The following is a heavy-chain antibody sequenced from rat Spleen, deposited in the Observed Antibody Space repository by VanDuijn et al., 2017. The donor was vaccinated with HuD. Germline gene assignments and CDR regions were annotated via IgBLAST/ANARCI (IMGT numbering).Heavy chain of an antibody. D-gene: IGHD3-1*01. V-gene: IGHV5-31*01. CDR1: GFTFNNYW. Sequence: EVQLVESGGGLVQPGRSLKLSCVASGFTFNNYWMTWIRQAPGKGLEWVASITNTGGSTYYPDSVKGRFTISRDNAKNTQYLQMDSLRSEDTATYYCVRETDTPSLYWYFDFWGPGTMVTVSS. CDR2: ITNTGGST. J-gene: IGHJ1*01. CDR3: VRETDTPSLYWYFDF.